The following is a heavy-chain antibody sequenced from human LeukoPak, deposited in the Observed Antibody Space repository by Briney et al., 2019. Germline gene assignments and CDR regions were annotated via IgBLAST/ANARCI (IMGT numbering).Heavy chain of an antibody. V-gene: IGHV3-23*01. CDR3: AKGGVGYYGSGRRFDY. D-gene: IGHD3-10*01. CDR1: GFTFSSYG. J-gene: IGHJ4*02. Sequence: TGGSLRLSCAASGFTFSSYGMSWVRQAPGKGLEWVSAISGSGGSTYHADSVKGRFTISRDNSKNTLYLQMNSLRAEDTAVYYCAKGGVGYYGSGRRFDYWGQGTLVTVSS. CDR2: ISGSGGST.